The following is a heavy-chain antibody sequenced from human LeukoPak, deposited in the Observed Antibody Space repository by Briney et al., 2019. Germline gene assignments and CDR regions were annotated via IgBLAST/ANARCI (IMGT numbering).Heavy chain of an antibody. D-gene: IGHD6-19*01. CDR1: GFTFSSYG. CDR2: ISYDGSNK. J-gene: IGHJ4*02. CDR3: AKGHSSGWYYFDY. V-gene: IGHV3-30*18. Sequence: GGSLRLSCAASGFTFSSYGMHWVRQAPGKGLEWVAVISYDGSNKYYADSVKGRFTISRDNSKNTLYLQMNSLRAEDTAVYYCAKGHSSGWYYFDYWGQGTLVTVSS.